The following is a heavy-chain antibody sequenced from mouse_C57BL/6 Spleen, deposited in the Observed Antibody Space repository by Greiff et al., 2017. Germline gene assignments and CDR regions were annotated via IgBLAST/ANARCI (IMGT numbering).Heavy chain of an antibody. D-gene: IGHD2-2*01. CDR3: SLYGYGYAMDY. J-gene: IGHJ4*01. CDR2: IDPEDGDT. Sequence: VQLKQSGAELVRPGASVKLSCTASGFNIKDYYMHWVKQRPEQGLEWIGRIDPEDGDTEYAPKFQGKATMTADTSSNTAYLQLSSLTSEDTAVYYCSLYGYGYAMDYWGQGTSVTVSS. CDR1: GFNIKDYY. V-gene: IGHV14-1*01.